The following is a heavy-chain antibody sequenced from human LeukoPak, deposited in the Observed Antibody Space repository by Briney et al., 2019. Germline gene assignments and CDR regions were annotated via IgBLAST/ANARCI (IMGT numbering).Heavy chain of an antibody. D-gene: IGHD6-6*01. CDR2: TSYDESNK. J-gene: IGHJ4*02. Sequence: GGSLRLSCAASGFTFSSYAMHWVRQAPGKGLEWVVVTSYDESNKYYADSVKGRFTISRDNSKNTLYLQMNSLRGEDTAVYYCARVVVSSSSDYFDYWGQGTLVTVSP. CDR1: GFTFSSYA. CDR3: ARVVVSSSSDYFDY. V-gene: IGHV3-30*04.